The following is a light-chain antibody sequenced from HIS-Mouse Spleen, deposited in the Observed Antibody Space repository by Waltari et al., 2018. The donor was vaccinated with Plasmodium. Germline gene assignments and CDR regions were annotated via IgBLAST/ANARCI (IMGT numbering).Light chain of an antibody. CDR2: EVS. CDR3: SSYAGSNNLV. V-gene: IGLV2-8*01. CDR1: SSDVGGYNY. J-gene: IGLJ2*01. Sequence: QSALTQPPSASGSPGQSVTISCTGTSSDVGGYNYVPWYQRHPGKAPKRMIYEVSRRPAGVPDRFSGSKSGNTASRTVSGLQAEDEADYYCSSYAGSNNLVFGGGTKLTVL.